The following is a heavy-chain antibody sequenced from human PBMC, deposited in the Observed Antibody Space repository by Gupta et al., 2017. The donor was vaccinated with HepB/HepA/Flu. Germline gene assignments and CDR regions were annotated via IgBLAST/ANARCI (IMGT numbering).Heavy chain of an antibody. D-gene: IGHD1-26*01. CDR2: IRSKAYGGTT. J-gene: IGHJ6*02. CDR1: AFTFGDYA. V-gene: IGHV3-49*04. CDR3: ICGSYLYYYYGMDV. Sequence: EVQLSESGGGLVQPGRSLRLSCTASAFTFGDYAMSWVRPAPGKGLEWVGLIRSKAYGGTTEYAASVKGRFTISRDDSKSNAYLQMNSLKTEDTAVYYCICGSYLYYYYGMDVWGQGTTVTVSS.